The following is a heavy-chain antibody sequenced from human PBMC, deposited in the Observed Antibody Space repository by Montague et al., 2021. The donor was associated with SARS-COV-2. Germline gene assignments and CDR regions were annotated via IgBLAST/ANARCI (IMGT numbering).Heavy chain of an antibody. D-gene: IGHD2-8*01. J-gene: IGHJ5*02. Sequence: SETLSLTCTVSGGSISSSSYYWGWIRQPPGKGLEWIGSIYYSGSTYYNPSLKSRVTISVDTSKNQSSLKLSSVTAADTAVYYCARQSQAEIVLMVYAMGGWFDPWGQGTLVTVSS. CDR3: ARQSQAEIVLMVYAMGGWFDP. CDR2: IYYSGST. CDR1: GGSISSSSYY. V-gene: IGHV4-39*01.